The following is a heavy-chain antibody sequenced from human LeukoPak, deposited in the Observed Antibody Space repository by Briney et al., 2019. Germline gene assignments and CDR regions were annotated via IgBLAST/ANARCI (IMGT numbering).Heavy chain of an antibody. CDR2: IRSKADGGTT. Sequence: SGRSLRLSCTASGFTLGDYAMTWVRQAPGEGMEWVGFIRSKADGGTTEYAASVTGRFTISRDDPKSSAYPQMNSLKTEDIGVYYCTREKRGIDYWGQGTLVTVSS. J-gene: IGHJ4*02. CDR3: TREKRGIDY. D-gene: IGHD6-13*01. CDR1: GFTLGDYA. V-gene: IGHV3-49*04.